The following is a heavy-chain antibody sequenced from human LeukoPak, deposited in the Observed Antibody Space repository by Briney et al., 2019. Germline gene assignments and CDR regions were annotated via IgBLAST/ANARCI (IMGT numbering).Heavy chain of an antibody. CDR3: AKGYFSSGSYYNPYFDY. Sequence: GGSLRLSCVASGFTFKSYAMNWVRQAPGKGLEWLSGITNGGTAHYGDSVKGRFTISRDNSKSSLYLQMNTLSAEDTAVYYCAKGYFSSGSYYNPYFDYWGQGTLVTVSS. D-gene: IGHD3-10*01. CDR2: ITNGGTA. V-gene: IGHV3-23*01. CDR1: GFTFKSYA. J-gene: IGHJ4*02.